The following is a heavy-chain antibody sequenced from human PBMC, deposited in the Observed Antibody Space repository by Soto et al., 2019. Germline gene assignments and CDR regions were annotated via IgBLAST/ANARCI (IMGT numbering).Heavy chain of an antibody. CDR2: ISYDGSNK. CDR3: ARGYDSSALDY. Sequence: QVQLVESGGGVVQPGRSLRLSCAASGFTFSSYAMHWVRQAPGKGLEWVAVISYDGSNKYYADSVKGRFTISRDNSKNTLYLQMNSLRAEDTAVYYCARGYDSSALDYWGQGTLVTVSS. J-gene: IGHJ4*02. CDR1: GFTFSSYA. V-gene: IGHV3-30-3*01. D-gene: IGHD3-22*01.